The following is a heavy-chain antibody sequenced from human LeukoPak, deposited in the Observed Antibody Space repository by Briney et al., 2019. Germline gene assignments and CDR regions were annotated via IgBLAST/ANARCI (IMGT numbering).Heavy chain of an antibody. CDR3: ARDPNTYCSGGSCYTRAYYYGMDV. Sequence: ASVKVSCKASGYTFTSYDINWVRQATGQGLEWMGWMNPNSGNTGYAQKFQGRVTMTRNTSISTAYMELRSLRSDDTAVYYCARDPNTYCSGGSCYTRAYYYGMDVWGQGTTVTVSS. J-gene: IGHJ6*02. D-gene: IGHD2-15*01. CDR1: GYTFTSYD. CDR2: MNPNSGNT. V-gene: IGHV1-8*01.